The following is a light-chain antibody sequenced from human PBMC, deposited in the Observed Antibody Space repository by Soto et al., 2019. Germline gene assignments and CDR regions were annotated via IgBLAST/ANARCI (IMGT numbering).Light chain of an antibody. CDR2: GVS. J-gene: IGKJ4*01. CDR1: QSVSSNY. V-gene: IGKV3-20*01. Sequence: EIVLTQSPDTLSLSPGERASLSCRVSQSVSSNYLAWYQQTPVQAPRLLIYGVSTRATGIPDRFRGSGSGTDFTLTIARLEPEDFAVYWCQQYDESPIFGGGTKVEIK. CDR3: QQYDESPI.